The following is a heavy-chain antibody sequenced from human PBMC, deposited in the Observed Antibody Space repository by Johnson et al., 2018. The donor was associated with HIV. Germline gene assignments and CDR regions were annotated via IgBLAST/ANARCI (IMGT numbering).Heavy chain of an antibody. D-gene: IGHD5-18*01. Sequence: MLLVESGGGLVQPGGSLRLSCAASGFTFSSYAMSWVRQAPGKGLEWVSAISGSGGSTYYADSVKGRFTISRDNSKNTLYLQMNSLRAEDTAVFYCAKDRIRSTAPDTFDVWAQGTRVTVSS. CDR3: AKDRIRSTAPDTFDV. J-gene: IGHJ3*01. CDR1: GFTFSSYA. V-gene: IGHV3-23*04. CDR2: ISGSGGST.